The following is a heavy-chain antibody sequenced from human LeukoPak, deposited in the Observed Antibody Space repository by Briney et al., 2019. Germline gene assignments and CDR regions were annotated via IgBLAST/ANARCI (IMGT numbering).Heavy chain of an antibody. Sequence: ASVKVSCKASGYSYTTSYINWVRQAPGQGLDWMGWVSAYNGKTEYAQKFQGRVTMTTDSSTNTAYMDLTSLRSDDTAVYYCARGGTYYPCIDYWGQGTLVTVSS. D-gene: IGHD1-26*01. J-gene: IGHJ4*02. CDR2: VSAYNGKT. V-gene: IGHV1-18*01. CDR3: ARGGTYYPCIDY. CDR1: GYSYTTSY.